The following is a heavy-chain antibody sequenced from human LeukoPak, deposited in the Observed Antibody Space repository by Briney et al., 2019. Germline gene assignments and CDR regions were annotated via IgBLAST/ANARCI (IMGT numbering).Heavy chain of an antibody. J-gene: IGHJ4*02. CDR2: IYPGDSDT. Sequence: GESLKISCKGSGYSFTSYWIGWVRQMPGKGLEGRGIIYPGDSDTRYSPSFQGQVTISADKSISTAYLQWSSLKASDTAMYYCARGSYDSSGPTDYWGQGTLVTVSS. CDR1: GYSFTSYW. CDR3: ARGSYDSSGPTDY. V-gene: IGHV5-51*01. D-gene: IGHD3-22*01.